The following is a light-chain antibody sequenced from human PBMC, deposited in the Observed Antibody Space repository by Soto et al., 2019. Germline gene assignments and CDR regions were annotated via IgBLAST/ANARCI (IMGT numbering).Light chain of an antibody. Sequence: EIVLTQSPGTLSLSPGESATLSCRASQSVSSSYLAWYQQRPGQAPRLLIYGSFSRATGIPDRFSGSGSGPDFTLTISRLEPEDFAVYYCHQYDSSPITFGPGTKVDIK. J-gene: IGKJ3*01. CDR2: GSF. V-gene: IGKV3-20*01. CDR1: QSVSSSY. CDR3: HQYDSSPIT.